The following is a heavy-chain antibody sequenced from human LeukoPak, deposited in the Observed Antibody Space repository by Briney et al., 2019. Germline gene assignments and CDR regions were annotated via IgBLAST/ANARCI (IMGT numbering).Heavy chain of an antibody. J-gene: IGHJ4*02. CDR1: GLTFSSYG. Sequence: GGSLRLSCAASGLTFSSYGMHWVRQAPGKGLEWVAVISYDGSNKYYADSVKGRFTISRDNSKNTLYLQMNSLGAEDTAVYYCAKDASFAAAALGYWGQGTLVTVSS. D-gene: IGHD6-13*01. CDR3: AKDASFAAAALGY. V-gene: IGHV3-30*18. CDR2: ISYDGSNK.